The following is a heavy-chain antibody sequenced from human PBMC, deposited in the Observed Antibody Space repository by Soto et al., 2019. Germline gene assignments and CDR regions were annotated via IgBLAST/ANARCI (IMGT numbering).Heavy chain of an antibody. CDR2: IIPIFKTA. CDR1: GGTFGNYA. CDR3: ARVSLPVMYGEAV. V-gene: IGHV1-69*06. J-gene: IGHJ6*02. D-gene: IGHD2-8*02. Sequence: QQQLVQSGAEVKKPGSSVKVSCQASGGTFGNYAISWVRQAPGQGLEWMGKIIPIFKTAKYAPKFQGRINITAARSPRRDIAYMDLSSLRSEDPALYYCARVSLPVMYGEAVGGQGTTVTVSS.